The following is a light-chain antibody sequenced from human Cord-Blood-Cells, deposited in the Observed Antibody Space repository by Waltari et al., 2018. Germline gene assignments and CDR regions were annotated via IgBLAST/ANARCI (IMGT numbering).Light chain of an antibody. Sequence: QSALTQPASVSGSPGQSITISCTGTSSDVGGYNHVSWYQQHPGKPPKLMIYDVSKRPSGVSNRFSGSKSGNTDSLTISGLQAEDEADYYCSSYTSSSTWVFGGGTKLTVL. CDR1: SSDVGGYNH. CDR2: DVS. CDR3: SSYTSSSTWV. V-gene: IGLV2-14*01. J-gene: IGLJ3*02.